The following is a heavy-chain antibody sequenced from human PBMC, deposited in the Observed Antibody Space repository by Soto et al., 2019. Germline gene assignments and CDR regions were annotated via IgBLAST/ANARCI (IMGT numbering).Heavy chain of an antibody. CDR2: IYYSGHT. V-gene: IGHV4-31*03. Sequence: NPSETLSLTCTVSGGSISSPNFYWSWIRQHPGKGLEWIGYIYYSGHTYYNPSLKSRVTISLDTSTNQFSLNLSSVSAADTAVYYCARSVFPWGQGTLVTVSS. CDR3: ARSVFP. CDR1: GGSISSPNFY. J-gene: IGHJ5*02.